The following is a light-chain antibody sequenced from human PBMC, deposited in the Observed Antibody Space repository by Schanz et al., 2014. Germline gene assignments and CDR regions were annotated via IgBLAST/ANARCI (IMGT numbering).Light chain of an antibody. CDR3: QQYSKSPLT. J-gene: IGKJ4*01. CDR1: QSLLYSSNKKNY. V-gene: IGKV4-1*01. CDR2: WAS. Sequence: DTVLTQSPDSLPVSLGERATINCKSSQSLLYSSNKKNYLAWYQQKLGQPPKLLISWASARESGVPDRFSGSGSETDFTLTISSLQAEDVAVYYCQQYSKSPLTFGGGTKVEI.